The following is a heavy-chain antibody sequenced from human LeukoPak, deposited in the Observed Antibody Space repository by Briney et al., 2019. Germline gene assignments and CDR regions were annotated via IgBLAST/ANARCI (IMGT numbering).Heavy chain of an antibody. V-gene: IGHV1-69*01. CDR2: IIPIFGTA. D-gene: IGHD2-15*01. CDR3: ARGSVAGIVVVPFDY. Sequence: APVKVSCKASGGTFSSYAISWVRQAPGQGLEWMGGIIPIFGTANYAQKFQGRVTITADESTSTAYMELSSLRSEDTAVYYCARGSVAGIVVVPFDYWGQGTLVTVSS. CDR1: GGTFSSYA. J-gene: IGHJ4*02.